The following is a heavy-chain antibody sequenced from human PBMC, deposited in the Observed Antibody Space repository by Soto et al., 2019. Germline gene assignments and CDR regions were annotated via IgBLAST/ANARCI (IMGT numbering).Heavy chain of an antibody. CDR1: GGSFSGYY. D-gene: IGHD5-18*01. CDR3: ARGDIQLWSLRNFDY. CDR2: INHSGST. J-gene: IGHJ4*02. V-gene: IGHV4-34*01. Sequence: PSETLSLTYAVYGGSFSGYYWSWIRQPPGKGLEWIGEINHSGSTNYNPSLKSRVTISVDTSKNQFSLKLSSVTAADTAVYYCARGDIQLWSLRNFDYWGQGTLVTVSS.